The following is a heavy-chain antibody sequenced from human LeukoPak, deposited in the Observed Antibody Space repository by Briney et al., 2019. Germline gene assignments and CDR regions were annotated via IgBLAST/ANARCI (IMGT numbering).Heavy chain of an antibody. CDR3: EKDKRILDAFDI. J-gene: IGHJ3*02. V-gene: IGHV4-34*01. CDR1: GGSFSGYY. CDR2: IHHSGST. Sequence: SETLSLTCAVYGGSFSGYYWSWIRQPPGKGLEWIGEIHHSGSTNYHPSLKTRVTISVDTSKNQFSLKLSSVTAAATAVYYCEKDKRILDAFDIWGQGTMVTVSS.